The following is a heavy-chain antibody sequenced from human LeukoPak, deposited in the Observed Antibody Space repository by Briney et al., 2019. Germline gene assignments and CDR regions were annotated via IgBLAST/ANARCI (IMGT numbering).Heavy chain of an antibody. CDR3: AKVQDGSFWYEYFQH. CDR2: IRYDGSNK. CDR1: GFTFSSYG. J-gene: IGHJ1*01. Sequence: GGTLRLSCAASGFTFSSYGMHWVRQAPGKGLEWVAFIRYDGSNKYYAGSVKGRFTISRDNAKNSLFLQMNSLRAEDTAIYYCAKVQDGSFWYEYFQHWGQGTLVTVSS. V-gene: IGHV3-30*02. D-gene: IGHD6-19*01.